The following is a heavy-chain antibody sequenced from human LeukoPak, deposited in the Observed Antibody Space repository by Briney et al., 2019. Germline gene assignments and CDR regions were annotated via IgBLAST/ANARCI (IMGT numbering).Heavy chain of an antibody. Sequence: PSQTLSLTCTVSGGSISSGSYSWSWIRQPAGKGLEWIGRIYTSGSTNYNPSLKSRVTISVDTSKNQFSLKLSSVTAADTAVYYRARGALRYWFDPWGQGTLVTVSS. CDR1: GGSISSGSYS. J-gene: IGHJ5*02. CDR2: IYTSGST. V-gene: IGHV4-61*02. CDR3: ARGALRYWFDP.